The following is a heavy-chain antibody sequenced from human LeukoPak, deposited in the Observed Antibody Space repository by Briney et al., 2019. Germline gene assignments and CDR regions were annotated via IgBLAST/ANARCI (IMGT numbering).Heavy chain of an antibody. V-gene: IGHV2-5*02. Sequence: SGPTLVKPTQTLTLTCTFSGFSLSTRGVGVGWIRQPPGKALEWLALIYWDDDKRYSPSLKSRLTITKDTSKNQVVLTMTNMDPVDTATYHCAHHNTAMVEFDYWGQGTLVTVSS. D-gene: IGHD5-18*01. CDR3: AHHNTAMVEFDY. J-gene: IGHJ4*02. CDR2: IYWDDDK. CDR1: GFSLSTRGVG.